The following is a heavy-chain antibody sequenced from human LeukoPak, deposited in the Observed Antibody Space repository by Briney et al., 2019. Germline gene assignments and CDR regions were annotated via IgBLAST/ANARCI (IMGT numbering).Heavy chain of an antibody. CDR2: TYYRSKWYY. Sequence: SQTLSLTCAISGGSVSTNSAAWNWIRQSPSRGLEWLGRTYYRSKWYYDYAFSVKSRITIKPDTSKNQFSLQLNSVTPEDTAVYYCARTSYTGNPPLNWFDPWGQGTLVTVSS. J-gene: IGHJ5*02. D-gene: IGHD2-2*02. CDR1: GGSVSTNSAA. V-gene: IGHV6-1*01. CDR3: ARTSYTGNPPLNWFDP.